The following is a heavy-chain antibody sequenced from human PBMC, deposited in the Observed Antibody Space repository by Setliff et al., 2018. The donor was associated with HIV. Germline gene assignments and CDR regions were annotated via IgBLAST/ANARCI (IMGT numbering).Heavy chain of an antibody. J-gene: IGHJ4*02. CDR3: ARTDSSGYYYGGVY. D-gene: IGHD3-22*01. V-gene: IGHV3-23*01. CDR2: ITDSGSTT. Sequence: PGGSLRLSCAASGFTFSNFAMSWVRLTPGKGLEWVSGITDSGSTTYYDDSVKGRFTISRDNSKNTLYLQINSLRAEDTALYYCARTDSSGYYYGGVYWGQGTLVTVSS. CDR1: GFTFSNFA.